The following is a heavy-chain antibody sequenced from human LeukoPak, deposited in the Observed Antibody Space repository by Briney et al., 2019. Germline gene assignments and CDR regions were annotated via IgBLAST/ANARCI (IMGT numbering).Heavy chain of an antibody. V-gene: IGHV3-30*04. CDR3: AKVFSSGWYYFDY. CDR2: ISYDGSNK. CDR1: GFTFSSYA. J-gene: IGHJ4*02. Sequence: PGGSLRLSCAASGFTFSSYAMHWVRQAPGKGLEWVAVISYDGSNKYYADSVKGRFTISRDNSKNTLYLQMNSLRAEDTAVYYCAKVFSSGWYYFDYRGQGTLVTVSS. D-gene: IGHD6-19*01.